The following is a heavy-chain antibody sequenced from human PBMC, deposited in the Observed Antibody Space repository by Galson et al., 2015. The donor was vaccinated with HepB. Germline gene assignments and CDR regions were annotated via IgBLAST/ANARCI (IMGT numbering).Heavy chain of an antibody. J-gene: IGHJ4*02. CDR3: ARGGVAFYFDSSGYSYFDY. D-gene: IGHD3-22*01. V-gene: IGHV3-30*03. CDR1: GLTFSTFS. CDR2: ISHDGSNN. Sequence: SHRLPCAASGLTFSTFSMHWVRQAPVKRLEWVAVISHDGSNNYYAESVKGRFTSSRDNSKNTLNLQTNSLRAEDTAVYFCARGGVAFYFDSSGYSYFDYWGQGALVTVSS.